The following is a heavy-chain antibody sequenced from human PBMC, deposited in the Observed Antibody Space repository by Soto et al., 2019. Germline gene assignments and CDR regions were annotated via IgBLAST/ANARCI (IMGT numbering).Heavy chain of an antibody. CDR3: ARYIVVVTATYAFDI. V-gene: IGHV3-30-3*01. CDR1: GFTFSSYA. Sequence: QVQLVESGGGVVQPGRSLRLSCAASGFTFSSYAMHWVRQAPGKGLEWVAVISYDGSDKYYADSVKGRFIISRDNSKNTLYLQMNSLRAEDTAVYYCARYIVVVTATYAFDIWGQGTMVTVSS. CDR2: ISYDGSDK. D-gene: IGHD2-21*02. J-gene: IGHJ3*02.